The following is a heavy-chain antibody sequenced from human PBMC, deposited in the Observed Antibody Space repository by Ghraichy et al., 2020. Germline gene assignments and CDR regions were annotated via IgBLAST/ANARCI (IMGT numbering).Heavy chain of an antibody. V-gene: IGHV4-4*07. CDR2: IYATGST. CDR1: GGSISSYY. J-gene: IGHJ6*03. D-gene: IGHD3-22*01. CDR3: ARSPPVRGYHAAPYYCYIDV. Sequence: SETLSLTCTVSGGSISSYYWSWIRQPAGKGLEWIGRIYATGSTDYNPSFQSRVTMSGDTSKKQLSLKLSSVTAADTAVYYCARSPPVRGYHAAPYYCYIDVWGKGTTVTVS.